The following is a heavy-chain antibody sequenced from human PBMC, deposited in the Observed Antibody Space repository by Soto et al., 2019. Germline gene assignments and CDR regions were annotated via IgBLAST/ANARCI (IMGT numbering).Heavy chain of an antibody. Sequence: QVQLVESGGGVVQPGRSLRLSCAASGFTFSSYAMHWVRQAPGKGLEWVAVISYDGSNKYYADSVKGRFTISRDNSKNTLYLQMNSLRAEDTAVYYCARGIVGVTAPQYFQHGGQGTLVTVSS. CDR2: ISYDGSNK. CDR3: ARGIVGVTAPQYFQH. D-gene: IGHD2-21*02. V-gene: IGHV3-30-3*01. J-gene: IGHJ1*01. CDR1: GFTFSSYA.